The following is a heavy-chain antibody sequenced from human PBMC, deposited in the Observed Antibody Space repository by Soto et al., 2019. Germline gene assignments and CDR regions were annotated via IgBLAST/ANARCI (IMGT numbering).Heavy chain of an antibody. D-gene: IGHD6-6*01. CDR3: ARDESIAVAFDI. V-gene: IGHV1-69*13. Sequence: SVKVSCKASGGTFSSYAISWVRQAPGQGLEWMGGIIPIFGTANYAQKFQGRVTITADESTSTAYMELSSLRSEDTAVYYCARDESIAVAFDIWGQGTMGTVS. J-gene: IGHJ3*02. CDR1: GGTFSSYA. CDR2: IIPIFGTA.